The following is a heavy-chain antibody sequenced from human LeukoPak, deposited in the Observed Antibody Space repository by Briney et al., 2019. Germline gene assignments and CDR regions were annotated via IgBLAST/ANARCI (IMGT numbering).Heavy chain of an antibody. D-gene: IGHD2-2*01. J-gene: IGHJ3*02. V-gene: IGHV1-18*01. Sequence: ASVKVSCKASGYTFTSYGISWVRQAPGQGLEWMGWISAYNGNTNYAQKLQGRVTMTTDTSTSTAYMELRSLRSDDTAVYYCAREGEWYQLPTRDAFDIWGQGTMVTVSS. CDR3: AREGEWYQLPTRDAFDI. CDR1: GYTFTSYG. CDR2: ISAYNGNT.